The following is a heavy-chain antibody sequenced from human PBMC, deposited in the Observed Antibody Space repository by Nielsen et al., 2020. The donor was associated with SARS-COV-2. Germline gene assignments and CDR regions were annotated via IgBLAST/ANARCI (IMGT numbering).Heavy chain of an antibody. CDR2: ISWNSGSI. D-gene: IGHD2-2*01. CDR1: GFTFDDYA. Sequence: GGSLRLSCAASGFTFDDYAMHWVRQAPGKGLEWVSGISWNSGSIGYADSVKGRFTISRDNAKNSLYLQMNSLRAEGTAVYYCARDRVPAAHSDFDYWGQGTLVTVSS. CDR3: ARDRVPAAHSDFDY. V-gene: IGHV3-9*01. J-gene: IGHJ4*02.